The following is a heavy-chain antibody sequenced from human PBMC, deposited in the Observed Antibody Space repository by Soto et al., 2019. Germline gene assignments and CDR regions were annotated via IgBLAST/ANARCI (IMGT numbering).Heavy chain of an antibody. CDR1: GFVFADYG. CDR3: AKDTLYAVVSYFYYGLVV. J-gene: IGHJ6*02. CDR2: ISFDGPNK. Sequence: GGSLRLSCAASGFVFADYGVHWVRQAPGQGLEWVAVISFDGPNKFYADSVKGRFTISRDNSNNTLYLQMSSLRTEDTAVYYCAKDTLYAVVSYFYYGLVVWGQGTTVTVSS. D-gene: IGHD3-10*01. V-gene: IGHV3-30*18.